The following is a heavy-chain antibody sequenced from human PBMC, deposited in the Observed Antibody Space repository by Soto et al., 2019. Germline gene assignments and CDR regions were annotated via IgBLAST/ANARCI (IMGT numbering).Heavy chain of an antibody. J-gene: IGHJ4*02. CDR3: IRGPRPSSVGTGAF. Sequence: WWSLRLSCSASVFVFNIYWMHWFRQVPGEGPEWVTRINDDGTRTDYADSAKGRFTISRDNAKDILYLQMNALRVDDTAVYYCIRGPRPSSVGTGAFWGQGTLVTVSS. V-gene: IGHV3-74*01. CDR2: INDDGTRT. CDR1: VFVFNIYW. D-gene: IGHD3-10*01.